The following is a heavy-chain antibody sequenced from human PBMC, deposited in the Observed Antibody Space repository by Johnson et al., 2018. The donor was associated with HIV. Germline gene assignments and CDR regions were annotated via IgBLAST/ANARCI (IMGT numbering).Heavy chain of an antibody. Sequence: VQLVESGGGLVKPGGSVRLSCAVSGFTFTDAWMSWVRQAPGKGLEWVANIKHDGSEKYYVDSVKGRFTISRDNAKNSLYLQMNSLRAEDTAVYYCARGRIYGAFAFDIWGQGTMVTVSS. D-gene: IGHD4-17*01. V-gene: IGHV3-7*03. CDR2: IKHDGSEK. CDR3: ARGRIYGAFAFDI. J-gene: IGHJ3*02. CDR1: GFTFTDAW.